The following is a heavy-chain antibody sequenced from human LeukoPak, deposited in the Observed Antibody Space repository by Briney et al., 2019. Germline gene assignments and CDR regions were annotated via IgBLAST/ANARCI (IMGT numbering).Heavy chain of an antibody. J-gene: IGHJ4*02. CDR1: GFTFSNHG. V-gene: IGHV3-30*02. CDR2: IRYDGTDK. Sequence: GGSLRLSCAASGFTFSNHGMHWVRQAPGKGLEWVAFIRYDGTDKYYADSVKGRFTISRDNSENTVSLQLNSLRAGDTAVYYCAKPHFDDWGQGTLVTVSS. CDR3: AKPHFDD.